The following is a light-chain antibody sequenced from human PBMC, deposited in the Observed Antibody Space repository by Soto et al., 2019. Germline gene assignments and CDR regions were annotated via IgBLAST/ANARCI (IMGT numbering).Light chain of an antibody. Sequence: DIQMTQSQSSLSASVGDRVTITCQASKDISNYLNWYQQKPGKAPKLLIYDASNMETGVPSRFSVSGSGTDFTFSISSLQPEDIAQAYCQQYYNRPPYTFGQGTKLEIK. CDR3: QQYYNRPPYT. J-gene: IGKJ2*01. V-gene: IGKV1-33*01. CDR2: DAS. CDR1: KDISNY.